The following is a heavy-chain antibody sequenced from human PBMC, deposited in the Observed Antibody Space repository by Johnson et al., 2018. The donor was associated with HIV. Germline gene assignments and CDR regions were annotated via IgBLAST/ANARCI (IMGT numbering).Heavy chain of an antibody. D-gene: IGHD3-3*01. V-gene: IGHV3-30*03. CDR2: ISYDGSNK. CDR3: ARAPEVWELRHPGTFDV. Sequence: QVHLVESGGGLVQPGGSLRLSCAASGFTFSSYDMSWVRQAPGKGLEWVAVISYDGSNKYYADSVKGRFTISRDNAKNSLYLQMNSLRAEETAVYYCARAPEVWELRHPGTFDVWGQGTMVTVSS. CDR1: GFTFSSYD. J-gene: IGHJ3*01.